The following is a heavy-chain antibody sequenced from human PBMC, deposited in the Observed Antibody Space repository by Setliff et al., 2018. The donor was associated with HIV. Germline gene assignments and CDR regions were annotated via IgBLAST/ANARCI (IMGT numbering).Heavy chain of an antibody. D-gene: IGHD2-2*01. CDR2: INPNNGGT. V-gene: IGHV1-2*02. CDR3: ARTSYGLVVVPDYYYMDV. CDR1: GYTFTGYY. J-gene: IGHJ6*03. Sequence: ASVKVSCKASGYTFTGYYVHWVRQAPGQGLEWMGWINPNNGGTNYAQKFQGRVTMTRDTSISTAYMELSRLRSDDTAVYYCARTSYGLVVVPDYYYMDVWGKGTTVTVSS.